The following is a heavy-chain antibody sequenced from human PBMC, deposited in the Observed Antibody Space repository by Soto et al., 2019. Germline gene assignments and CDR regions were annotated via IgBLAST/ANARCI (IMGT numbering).Heavy chain of an antibody. Sequence: QVPLVQSGAEVKKPGASVKVSCKASGYTFTSYGISWVRQAPGQGLEWMGWISAYNGNTNYVQKLQGRVTMTTDTATSTAYMELRSLRSDDTAVYYCASIHRPWLALDYWGQGTLVTVSS. J-gene: IGHJ4*02. D-gene: IGHD6-19*01. V-gene: IGHV1-18*01. CDR1: GYTFTSYG. CDR2: ISAYNGNT. CDR3: ASIHRPWLALDY.